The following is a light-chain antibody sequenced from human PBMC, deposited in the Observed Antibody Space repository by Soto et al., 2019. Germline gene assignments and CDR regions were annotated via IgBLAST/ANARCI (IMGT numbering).Light chain of an antibody. J-gene: IGLJ1*01. CDR2: DVS. Sequence: QSALAQPASVSGSPGQSITISCAGTSSDVGGYTYVSWYQQHPGKAPKLMIYDVSNRPSGVSNRFSGSKSGNTASQTISGLQAEDEADYYCTSYTSSSTPYVFGGGTKVTVL. CDR3: TSYTSSSTPYV. CDR1: SSDVGGYTY. V-gene: IGLV2-14*01.